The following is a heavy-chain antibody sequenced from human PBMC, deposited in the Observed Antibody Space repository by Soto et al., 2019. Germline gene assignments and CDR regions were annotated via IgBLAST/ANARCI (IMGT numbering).Heavy chain of an antibody. D-gene: IGHD6-13*01. CDR3: AIAWPAAGPFDY. V-gene: IGHV1-18*01. Sequence: QVQLVQSGAEVKKPGASVKVSCKASGYTFTSYGISWVRQAPGQGLEWMGWISAYNGNTNYAQKLQGRVTMTTDTATTTAYMELRSLRSADTAVYYSAIAWPAAGPFDYLGQGTLVTVSS. CDR2: ISAYNGNT. CDR1: GYTFTSYG. J-gene: IGHJ4*02.